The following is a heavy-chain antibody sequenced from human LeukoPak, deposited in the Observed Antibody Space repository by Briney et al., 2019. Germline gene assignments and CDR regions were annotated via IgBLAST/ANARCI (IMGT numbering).Heavy chain of an antibody. CDR1: GGSFSGYY. Sequence: KPSETLSLTCAVYGGSFSGYYWSWIRQPPGKGLEWIGEINHSGSTNYNPSLKSRVTISVDTSKNQFSLKLSSVTAADTAVYYCARTAGYSDYWGQGTLVTVSS. CDR3: ARTAGYSDY. J-gene: IGHJ4*02. CDR2: INHSGST. V-gene: IGHV4-34*01. D-gene: IGHD2-21*02.